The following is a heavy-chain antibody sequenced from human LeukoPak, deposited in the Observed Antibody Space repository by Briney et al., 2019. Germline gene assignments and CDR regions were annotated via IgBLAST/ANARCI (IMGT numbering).Heavy chain of an antibody. D-gene: IGHD5-24*01. CDR1: GYTFTGYY. V-gene: IGHV1-2*02. CDR2: INPNSGGT. Sequence: ASVKVSCKASGYTFTGYYMHWVRQAPGQGLEWMGWINPNSGGTNYAQKFQGRVTMTRDTSISTAYMELSSLRSEDTAVYYCATPPNYCGDYGMDVWGQGTTVTVSS. CDR3: ATPPNYCGDYGMDV. J-gene: IGHJ6*02.